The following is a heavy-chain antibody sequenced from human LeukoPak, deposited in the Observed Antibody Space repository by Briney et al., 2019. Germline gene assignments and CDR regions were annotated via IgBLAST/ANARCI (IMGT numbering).Heavy chain of an antibody. CDR3: ARVHHSGWEQYFQH. CDR1: GGSISSSSYY. D-gene: IGHD6-19*01. J-gene: IGHJ1*01. V-gene: IGHV4-39*01. CDR2: IYYSGST. Sequence: PSETLSLTCTVSGGSISSSSYYWGWIRQPPGKGLEWIGSIYYSGSTYYNPSLKSRVTISVDTSKNQFSLKLSSVTAADTAVYYCARVHHSGWEQYFQHWGQGTLVTVSS.